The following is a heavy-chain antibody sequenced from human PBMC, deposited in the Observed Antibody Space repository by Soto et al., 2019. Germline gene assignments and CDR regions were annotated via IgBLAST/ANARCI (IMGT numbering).Heavy chain of an antibody. CDR1: GFTFSSYA. V-gene: IGHV3-23*01. CDR3: AKDVGDGYNWGFDY. D-gene: IGHD5-12*01. CDR2: ISGSGGST. J-gene: IGHJ4*02. Sequence: LRLSCAASGFTFSSYAMSWVRQAPGKGLEWVSAISGSGGSTYYADSVKGRFTISRDNSKNTLYLQMNSLRAEDTAVYYCAKDVGDGYNWGFDYWGQGTLVTVSS.